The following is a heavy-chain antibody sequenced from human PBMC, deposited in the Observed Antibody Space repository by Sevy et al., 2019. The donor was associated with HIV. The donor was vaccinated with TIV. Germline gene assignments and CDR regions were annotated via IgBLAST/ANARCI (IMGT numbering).Heavy chain of an antibody. J-gene: IGHJ5*02. V-gene: IGHV4-59*12. Sequence: SETLSLTCTVSAGSITSYYCSWIRQPPRKGLEWIGYIHYSGSTNYNPSLKSRVTISVDTSKNQFSLKLSSVTAAETAVYYCARVVGNWFDPWGQGTLVTVSS. D-gene: IGHD2-15*01. CDR3: ARVVGNWFDP. CDR2: IHYSGST. CDR1: AGSITSYY.